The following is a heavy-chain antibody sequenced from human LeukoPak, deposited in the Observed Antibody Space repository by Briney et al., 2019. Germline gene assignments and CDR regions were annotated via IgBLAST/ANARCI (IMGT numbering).Heavy chain of an antibody. CDR1: GFTFSSYA. J-gene: IGHJ4*02. V-gene: IGHV3-23*01. CDR2: ISGSGGST. D-gene: IGHD3-10*01. CDR3: AKAPQLLWFGELLPIGPFDY. Sequence: GGSLRLSCAASGFTFSSYAMSWVRQAPGKGLGWVSAISGSGGSTYYADSVKGRFTISRDNSKNTLYLQMNSLRAEDTAVYYCAKAPQLLWFGELLPIGPFDYWGQGTLVTVSS.